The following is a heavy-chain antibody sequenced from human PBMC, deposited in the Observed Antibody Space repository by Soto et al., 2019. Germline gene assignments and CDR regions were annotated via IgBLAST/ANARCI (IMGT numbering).Heavy chain of an antibody. CDR3: AKGPRSYYYYYYYMDV. V-gene: IGHV3-30*18. D-gene: IGHD3-10*01. J-gene: IGHJ6*03. Sequence: GGSLRLSCAASGFTFSSYGMHWVRQAPGKGLEWVAVISYDGSNKYYADSVKGRFTISGDNSKNTLYLQMNSLRAEDTAVYYCAKGPRSYYYYYYYMDVWGKGTTVTVSS. CDR1: GFTFSSYG. CDR2: ISYDGSNK.